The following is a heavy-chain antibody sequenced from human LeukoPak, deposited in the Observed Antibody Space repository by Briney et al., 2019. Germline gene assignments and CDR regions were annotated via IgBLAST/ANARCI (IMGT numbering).Heavy chain of an antibody. CDR2: IWYDGSKK. J-gene: IGHJ4*02. D-gene: IGHD1-26*01. Sequence: GRSLRLSCAPSGFTFSTYGMHWVRQAPGRGLEWVAVIWYDGSKKFYADFVKGRFTISRDNSKNTLYLQMNSLRAEDTAVYYRARQALVGVDYWGQGILVAVSS. CDR1: GFTFSTYG. CDR3: ARQALVGVDY. V-gene: IGHV3-33*03.